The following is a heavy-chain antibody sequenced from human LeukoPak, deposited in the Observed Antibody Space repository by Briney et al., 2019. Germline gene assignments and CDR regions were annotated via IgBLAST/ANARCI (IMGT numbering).Heavy chain of an antibody. CDR2: FDPDRSET. D-gene: IGHD3-22*01. J-gene: IGHJ1*01. CDR3: ATRQHYYDTDVS. V-gene: IGHV1-24*01. CDR1: GYTLTHSD. Sequence: ASVKVSCKVSGYTLTHSDIHWVRQAPGKGLEWMGAFDPDRSETVYAQKFQGRLTLTQDTSIETAYMELTSLTSEDTAVIFCATRQHYYDTDVSWGQGTLVTVSS.